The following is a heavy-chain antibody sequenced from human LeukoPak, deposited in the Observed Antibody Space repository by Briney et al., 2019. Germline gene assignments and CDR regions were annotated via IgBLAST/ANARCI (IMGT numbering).Heavy chain of an antibody. CDR3: ARDEEAVAGTKSFGY. CDR1: GGTFSSYA. J-gene: IGHJ4*02. D-gene: IGHD6-19*01. Sequence: SVKVSCKASGGTFSSYAISWVRQAPGQGLEWMGRIIPIFGTANYAQKFQGRVTITTDESTSTAYMELSSLRSEDTAVYYCARDEEAVAGTKSFGYWGQGTLVTVSP. V-gene: IGHV1-69*05. CDR2: IIPIFGTA.